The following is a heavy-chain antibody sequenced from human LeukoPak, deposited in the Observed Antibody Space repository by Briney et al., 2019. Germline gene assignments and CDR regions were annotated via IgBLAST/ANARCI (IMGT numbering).Heavy chain of an antibody. CDR2: IYYSGST. Sequence: SETLSLTCTVSGGSISSYYWSWIRQPPGKGLEGIGYIYYSGSTNYNPSLKSRVTISVDTSKNQFSLKLSSVTAADTAVYYCARVIAAPYYDFWSGYYHYFDYWGQGTLVTVSS. D-gene: IGHD3-3*01. J-gene: IGHJ4*02. CDR1: GGSISSYY. CDR3: ARVIAAPYYDFWSGYYHYFDY. V-gene: IGHV4-59*01.